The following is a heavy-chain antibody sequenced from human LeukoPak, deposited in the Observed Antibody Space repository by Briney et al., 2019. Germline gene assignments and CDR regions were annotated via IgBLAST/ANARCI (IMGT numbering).Heavy chain of an antibody. V-gene: IGHV1-18*01. J-gene: IGHJ4*02. Sequence: GASVKVSCKPSGYTFTSYGISWVRQAPGQGLEWMGWISAYNGNTNYAQKLQGRVTMTTDTSTSTDYMELRSLRSDGTAVYYCARDRAIVGATAVGYWGQGTLVTVSS. CDR3: ARDRAIVGATAVGY. D-gene: IGHD1-26*01. CDR2: ISAYNGNT. CDR1: GYTFTSYG.